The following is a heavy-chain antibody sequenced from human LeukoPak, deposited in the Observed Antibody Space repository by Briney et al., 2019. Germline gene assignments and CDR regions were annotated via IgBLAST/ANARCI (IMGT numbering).Heavy chain of an antibody. CDR3: AHSPYGSGTSRFYFDY. CDR2: IYWDDDK. V-gene: IGHV2-5*02. CDR1: GFSLTTRGVG. Sequence: SGPTLVNPTQPLTLTCTFSGFSLTTRGVGVGWIRQPPVKALEWLSLIYWDDDKRYIPSLKSRLTITKDTSKNQVVLTMTNMDPVDTATYYCAHSPYGSGTSRFYFDYWGQGTLVTVSS. D-gene: IGHD3-10*01. J-gene: IGHJ4*02.